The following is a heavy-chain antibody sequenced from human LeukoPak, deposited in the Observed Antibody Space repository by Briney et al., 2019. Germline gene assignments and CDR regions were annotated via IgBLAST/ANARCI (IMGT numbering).Heavy chain of an antibody. V-gene: IGHV1-2*02. D-gene: IGHD1-26*01. CDR1: GYTFTGYY. CDR3: ARRSGSYIPYYYYYYMDV. CDR2: INPNSGGT. J-gene: IGHJ6*03. Sequence: ASVKVPCKASGYTFTGYYMHWVRQAPGQGLEWMGWINPNSGGTNYAQKFQGRVTMTTDTSTSTAYMELRSLRSDDTAVYYCARRSGSYIPYYYYYYMDVWGKGTTVTVSS.